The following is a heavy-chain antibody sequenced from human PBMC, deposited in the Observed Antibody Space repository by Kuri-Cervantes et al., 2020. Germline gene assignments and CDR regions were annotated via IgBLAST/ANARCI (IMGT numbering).Heavy chain of an antibody. CDR2: ISGSGGST. Sequence: GESLKISCAASGFTFSDYYMTWIRQAPGKGLEWVSAISGSGGSTYYADSVKGRFTISRDNSKNTLYLQMNSLRAEDTAVYYCAKAPGRAAAGNNWFDPWGQGTLVTVSS. CDR1: GFTFSDYY. V-gene: IGHV3-23*01. J-gene: IGHJ5*02. D-gene: IGHD6-13*01. CDR3: AKAPGRAAAGNNWFDP.